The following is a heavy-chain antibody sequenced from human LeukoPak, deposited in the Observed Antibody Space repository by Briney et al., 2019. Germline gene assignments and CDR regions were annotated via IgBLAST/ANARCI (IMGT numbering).Heavy chain of an antibody. Sequence: GASVKVSCKASGYTFTSYGISWVRQAPGQGLEWMGWISAYNGNTNYAQKLQGRVTMTTDTSTSTAYMELRSLRSDDTAVYYCARAIVVAGTSNNWFDPRGQGTLVTVSS. CDR2: ISAYNGNT. CDR1: GYTFTSYG. D-gene: IGHD6-19*01. V-gene: IGHV1-18*01. CDR3: ARAIVVAGTSNNWFDP. J-gene: IGHJ5*02.